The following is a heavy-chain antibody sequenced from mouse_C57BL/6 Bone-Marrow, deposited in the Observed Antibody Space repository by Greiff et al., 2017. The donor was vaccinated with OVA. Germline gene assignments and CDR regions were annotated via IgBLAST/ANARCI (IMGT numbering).Heavy chain of an antibody. Sequence: EVKLVESGGGLVKPGGSLKLSCAASGFTFSDYGMHWVRQAPEKGLEWVAYISSGSSTIYYADTVKGRFTISRDNTKNTLFLQMTSLRSEDTAMYYCARAGDDYERAMDYWGQGTSVTVSS. V-gene: IGHV5-17*01. CDR2: ISSGSSTI. J-gene: IGHJ4*01. D-gene: IGHD2-4*01. CDR3: ARAGDDYERAMDY. CDR1: GFTFSDYG.